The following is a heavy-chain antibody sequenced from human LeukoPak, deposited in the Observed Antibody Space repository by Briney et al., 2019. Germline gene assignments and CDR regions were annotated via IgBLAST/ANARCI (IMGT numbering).Heavy chain of an antibody. V-gene: IGHV1-2*06. CDR2: INPNSGDT. CDR1: GYTFTGYH. D-gene: IGHD3-3*01. Sequence: ASVKVSCKASGYTFTGYHMHWVRQAPGQGLEWMGRINPNSGDTNYAQKFQGRVTMTRDTSISTAYMELSRLRSDDTAVYYCARDHSPYYDFWSWGQGTLVTVSS. CDR3: ARDHSPYYDFWS. J-gene: IGHJ4*02.